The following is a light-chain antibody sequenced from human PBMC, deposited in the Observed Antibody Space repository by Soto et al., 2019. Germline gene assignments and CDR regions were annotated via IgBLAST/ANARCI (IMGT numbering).Light chain of an antibody. V-gene: IGKV2D-29*01. Sequence: DIVLTQTPLSLSVTPGQPASISCRSSQSLLHSAGKTYLYWFLQKPGQPPQLLIYDVYKRFAGVADRFSGSGSGTDLTLKISRVEAEDVGTYYCMHSTQVPLTFGGGTKVEIK. CDR1: QSLLHSAGKTY. CDR2: DVY. CDR3: MHSTQVPLT. J-gene: IGKJ4*01.